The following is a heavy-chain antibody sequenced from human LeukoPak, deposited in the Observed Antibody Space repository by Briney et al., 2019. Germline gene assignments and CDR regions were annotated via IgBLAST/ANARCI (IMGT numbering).Heavy chain of an antibody. CDR1: GFTFSNAW. J-gene: IGHJ4*02. D-gene: IGHD5-12*01. V-gene: IGHV3-15*01. Sequence: GGSLRLSCAASGFTFSNAWMSWVRQAPGKGLEWVGRIKSKTDGGTTDCAAPVKGRFTISRDDSKNTLYLQMNILKTEDTAVYYCTRGYSGYDYFDYWGQGTLVTVSS. CDR3: TRGYSGYDYFDY. CDR2: IKSKTDGGTT.